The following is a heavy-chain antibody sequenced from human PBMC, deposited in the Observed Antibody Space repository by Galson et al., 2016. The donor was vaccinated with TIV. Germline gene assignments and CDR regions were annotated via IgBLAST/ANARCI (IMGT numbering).Heavy chain of an antibody. CDR2: VYAGGST. Sequence: LTCTVSGDALSSDNYYWSWVRQPAGKGLEWIGRVYAGGSTIYDPSLMSRLTISVDTSKNQLSLKLTSVTAADTAIYYCAREGAVRWPSNGFDIWGQGTMVTISS. D-gene: IGHD4-23*01. V-gene: IGHV4-61*02. J-gene: IGHJ3*02. CDR3: AREGAVRWPSNGFDI. CDR1: GDALSSDNYY.